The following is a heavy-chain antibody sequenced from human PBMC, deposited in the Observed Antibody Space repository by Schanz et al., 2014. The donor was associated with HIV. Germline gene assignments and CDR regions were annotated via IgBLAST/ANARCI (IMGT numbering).Heavy chain of an antibody. Sequence: QVQVQQTGAGLLKPSETLTLTCVVYGGSFSGHYWSWIRQSPGKGLEWIGEIYQSGGTDYSPSFKSRIPMSLDTSKNQVSLNLRFVPAADTAVYYCGRGTDDFPPDSWGQGTQVIVSS. CDR3: GRGTDDFPPDS. CDR1: GGSFSGHY. V-gene: IGHV4-34*01. D-gene: IGHD3-3*01. CDR2: IYQSGGT. J-gene: IGHJ4*02.